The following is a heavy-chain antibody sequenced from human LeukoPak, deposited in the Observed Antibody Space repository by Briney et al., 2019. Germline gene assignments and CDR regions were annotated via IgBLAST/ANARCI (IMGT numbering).Heavy chain of an antibody. Sequence: GGSLRLSCAASGFTFSNYAMSWVRQAPGKGLEWVSGIRCSGASTYYADSVKGRFTISRDNSKNTLYLQMNSLRAVDTAVYYCARDLGYSSGHPFDYWGQGTLVTVSS. D-gene: IGHD5-18*01. J-gene: IGHJ4*02. CDR2: IRCSGAST. CDR1: GFTFSNYA. V-gene: IGHV3-23*01. CDR3: ARDLGYSSGHPFDY.